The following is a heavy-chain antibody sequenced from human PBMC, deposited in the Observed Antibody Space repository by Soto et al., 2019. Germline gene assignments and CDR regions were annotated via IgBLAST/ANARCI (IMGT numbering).Heavy chain of an antibody. CDR1: GGSMSRGDYY. D-gene: IGHD1-1*01. Sequence: TLPVTWTGSGGSMSRGDYYGCWIRQPPGKGLEWIGYIYYSGSTFYNPSLKNRVTISLDTTKIQFSLKLSSVTAADTAVYYCFSDGGDNLLASWA. V-gene: IGHV4-30-4*01. CDR2: IYYSGST. J-gene: IGHJ5*01. CDR3: FSDGGDNLLAS.